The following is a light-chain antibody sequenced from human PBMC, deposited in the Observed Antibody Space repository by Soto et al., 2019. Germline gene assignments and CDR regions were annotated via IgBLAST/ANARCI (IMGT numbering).Light chain of an antibody. J-gene: IGLJ3*02. CDR1: SSDVGAYNS. CDR2: EVS. Sequence: QSALTQPASVSGSPGQSITISCTGTSSDVGAYNSVSWYQQHPGKAPKLMIYEVSKRPSGVSYRFSGSKSGNTASLTISGLQTEDEADYYCLSYTRTSTLTVCGGGTQLTVL. V-gene: IGLV2-14*01. CDR3: LSYTRTSTLTV.